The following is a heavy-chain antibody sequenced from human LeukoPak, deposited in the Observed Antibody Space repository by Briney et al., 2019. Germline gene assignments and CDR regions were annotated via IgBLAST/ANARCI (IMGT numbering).Heavy chain of an antibody. D-gene: IGHD3-22*01. CDR2: IYHSGST. Sequence: SETLSLTCAISGGPISSRNWWSWVRQPPGKGLEWIGEIYHSGSTNYNPSLESRVTISVDTSKNQFSLKLSSVTAADTAVYYCARRDSSGSFDYWGQGTLVTVSS. CDR1: GGPISSRNW. J-gene: IGHJ4*02. V-gene: IGHV4-4*02. CDR3: ARRDSSGSFDY.